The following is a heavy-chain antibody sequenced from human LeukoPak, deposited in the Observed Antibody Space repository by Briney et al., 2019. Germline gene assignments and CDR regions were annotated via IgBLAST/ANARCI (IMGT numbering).Heavy chain of an antibody. J-gene: IGHJ4*02. CDR2: INHSGST. CDR3: ARDLYGGNSHFDY. V-gene: IGHV4-34*01. Sequence: PSETLSLTCAVYGGSFSGYYWSWIRQSPGKGLEWIGEINHSGSTNYNPSLESRVTISVDTSKNQFSLKLSSVTAADTAVYYCARDLYGGNSHFDYWGQGTLVTVSS. CDR1: GGSFSGYY. D-gene: IGHD4-23*01.